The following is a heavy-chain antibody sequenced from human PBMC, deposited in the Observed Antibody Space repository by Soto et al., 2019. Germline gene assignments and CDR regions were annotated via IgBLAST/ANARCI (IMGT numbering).Heavy chain of an antibody. CDR2: ISTSGGTI. D-gene: IGHD4-17*01. CDR3: GTAPHLSYYYYGMDV. CDR1: GFTFSDHY. J-gene: IGHJ6*02. V-gene: IGHV3-11*01. Sequence: QVQLVESGGGLVKPGGSLRLSCTASGFTFSDHYMSWIRQAPGKGLECVSYISTSGGTIYHADSVKGRFTISRDNAHNALFLQMNSLRAEDTAVYYCGTAPHLSYYYYGMDVWGQGTTVIVSS.